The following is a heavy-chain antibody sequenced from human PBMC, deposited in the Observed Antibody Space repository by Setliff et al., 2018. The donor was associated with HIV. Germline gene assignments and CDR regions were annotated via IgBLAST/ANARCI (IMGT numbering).Heavy chain of an antibody. CDR3: ANFLPDTAAAGPRFDY. Sequence: LSLTCAVYGGSFSGFYWSWIRQPPGKGLEWIGEINHSGSTTYNPSLKSRVTISVDTSKNHFSLKLSSVTAADTAVYYCANFLPDTAAAGPRFDYWGQGTLVTSP. V-gene: IGHV4-34*01. CDR1: GGSFSGFY. D-gene: IGHD6-13*01. CDR2: INHSGST. J-gene: IGHJ4*02.